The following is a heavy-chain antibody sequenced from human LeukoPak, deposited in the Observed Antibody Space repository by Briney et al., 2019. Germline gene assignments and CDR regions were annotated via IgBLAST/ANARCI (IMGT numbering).Heavy chain of an antibody. J-gene: IGHJ4*02. CDR1: GASISSYY. D-gene: IGHD2-2*02. CDR2: IYYSGST. Sequence: PSETLSLTCSVSGASISSYYWSWIRQPPGKGLEWIGYIYYSGSTNYNPSLKSRVTISVDTSKNQFSLKLSSVTAADTAVYYCARNYGYCSSTSCYTLIDYGGQGTLVTVSS. V-gene: IGHV4-59*01. CDR3: ARNYGYCSSTSCYTLIDY.